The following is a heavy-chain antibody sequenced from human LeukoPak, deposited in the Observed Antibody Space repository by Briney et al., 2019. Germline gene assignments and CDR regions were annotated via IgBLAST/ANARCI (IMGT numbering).Heavy chain of an antibody. J-gene: IGHJ1*01. V-gene: IGHV4-39*01. CDR2: IYYSGST. CDR3: ARLNNSSSWYFGEYFQH. D-gene: IGHD6-13*01. Sequence: SETLSLTCTVSGGSISSSSYYWGWIRQPPGKGLEWIGSIYYSGSTYYNPSLKNRVTISVDTSKNQFSLKLSSVTAADTAVYYCARLNNSSSWYFGEYFQHWGQGTLVTVSS. CDR1: GGSISSSSYY.